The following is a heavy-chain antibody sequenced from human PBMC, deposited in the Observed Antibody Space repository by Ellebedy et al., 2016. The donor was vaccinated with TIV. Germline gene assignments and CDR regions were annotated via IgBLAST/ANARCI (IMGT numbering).Heavy chain of an antibody. CDR3: ARGKSGTYIHHAFDY. J-gene: IGHJ4*02. V-gene: IGHV3-23*01. Sequence: GESLKISCAASGFTFSNYAMSWVRQAPGKGLEWVSGFGVSGDSTYYAESLQGRFTVSRDNFKNTLYLQMNSLRAEDTAMYYCARGKSGTYIHHAFDYWGQGTLVTVSS. D-gene: IGHD1-14*01. CDR2: FGVSGDST. CDR1: GFTFSNYA.